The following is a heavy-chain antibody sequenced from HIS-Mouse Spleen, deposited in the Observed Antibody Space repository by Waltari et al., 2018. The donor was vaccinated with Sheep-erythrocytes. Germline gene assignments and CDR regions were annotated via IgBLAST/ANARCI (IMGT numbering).Heavy chain of an antibody. CDR3: ARVSVAARFDY. CDR1: GGSISSSSYY. D-gene: IGHD6-6*01. CDR2: IYYSGTT. V-gene: IGHV4-39*07. J-gene: IGHJ4*02. Sequence: QLQLQESGPGLVKPSETLSLTCTVSGGSISSSSYYWGWIRQPPGKGLEVIGSIYYSGTTYYHPTLKSRVTISVNTSKNQFSLKLSSVTAADTAVYYCARVSVAARFDYWGQGTLVTVSS.